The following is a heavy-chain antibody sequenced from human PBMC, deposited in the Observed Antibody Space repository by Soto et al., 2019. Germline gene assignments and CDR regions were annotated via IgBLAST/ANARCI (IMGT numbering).Heavy chain of an antibody. CDR1: GGSISSGDYY. J-gene: IGHJ4*02. CDR2: IYYSGST. V-gene: IGHV4-61*08. Sequence: SETLSLTCTVSGGSISSGDYYWSWIRQPPGKGLEWIGYIYYSGSTNYNPSLKSRVTISVDTSKNQFSLKLSSVTAADTAVYYCARASAYYDFWSGYSPFDYWGQGTLVTVSS. D-gene: IGHD3-3*01. CDR3: ARASAYYDFWSGYSPFDY.